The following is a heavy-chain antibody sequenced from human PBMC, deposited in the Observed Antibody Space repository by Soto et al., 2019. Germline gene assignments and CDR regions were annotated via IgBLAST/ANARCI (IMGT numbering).Heavy chain of an antibody. D-gene: IGHD3-10*01. CDR2: IYYSGST. CDR3: ARENPRHYGSGSYYAPFDY. CDR1: GGSISSGDYY. J-gene: IGHJ4*02. Sequence: QVQLQESGPGLVKPSQTLSLTCTVSGGSISSGDYYWSWIRQPPGKGLEWIGYIYYSGSTYYNPSLKFRVTISVDTSKNQFSLKLSSVTAADTAVYYCARENPRHYGSGSYYAPFDYWGQGTLVTVSS. V-gene: IGHV4-30-4*01.